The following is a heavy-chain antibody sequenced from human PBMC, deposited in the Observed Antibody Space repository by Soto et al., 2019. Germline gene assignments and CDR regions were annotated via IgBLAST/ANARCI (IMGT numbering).Heavy chain of an antibody. CDR3: ARRTGASSDAFDI. Sequence: SETLSLTCTVSGGSISSDYWSWIRQPPGKGLEWIGYIYYSGNTNYNPSLKSRATISVDTSKNQFSLKLSSVIAADTAVYYCARRTGASSDAFDIWGQGTMVTVSS. CDR2: IYYSGNT. D-gene: IGHD1-1*01. V-gene: IGHV4-59*08. J-gene: IGHJ3*02. CDR1: GGSISSDY.